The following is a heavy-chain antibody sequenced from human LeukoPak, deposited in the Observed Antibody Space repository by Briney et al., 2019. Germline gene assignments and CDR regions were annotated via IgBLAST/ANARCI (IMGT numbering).Heavy chain of an antibody. V-gene: IGHV4-61*02. CDR2: IYTSGST. J-gene: IGHJ3*02. Sequence: SQTLSLTCTVSGGSISSGSYYWSWIRQPAGKGLEWIGRIYTSGSTNYNPSLKSRVTISVDTSKNQFSLELSSVTAADTAVYYCASYTGNDAFDIWGQGTMVTVSS. CDR3: ASYTGNDAFDI. D-gene: IGHD2-2*02. CDR1: GGSISSGSYY.